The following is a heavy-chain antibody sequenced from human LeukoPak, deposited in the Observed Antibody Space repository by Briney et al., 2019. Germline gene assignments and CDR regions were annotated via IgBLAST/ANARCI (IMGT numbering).Heavy chain of an antibody. D-gene: IGHD2-8*01. V-gene: IGHV3-13*01. CDR3: TRGCRDGFDI. Sequence: GGSLRLSCAASGFTFSTYDMHWVRQATGKGLEWDSAIDTDSDTYYSGSVNGRFIISRENAKSSLYLQMNSLRVGDTALYYCTRGCRDGFDIWGQGTMVTVSS. CDR1: GFTFSTYD. J-gene: IGHJ3*02. CDR2: IDTDSDT.